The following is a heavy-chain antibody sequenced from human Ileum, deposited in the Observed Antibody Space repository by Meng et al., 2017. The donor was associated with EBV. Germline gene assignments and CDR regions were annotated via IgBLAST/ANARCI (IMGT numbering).Heavy chain of an antibody. CDR1: GGAFSGYC. J-gene: IGHJ4*02. Sequence: RLHGWGPGLVKPSETRSLSCAYYGGAFSGYCWSWIRQPPGMGLELIGEVEHCGSTNYHPSLKSRVTISVDTSKNQFSLKLSSVTAADTAVYYCARGSKVSDRGFDYWGQGTLVTVSS. V-gene: IGHV4-34*01. CDR2: VEHCGST. CDR3: ARGSKVSDRGFDY. D-gene: IGHD3-10*01.